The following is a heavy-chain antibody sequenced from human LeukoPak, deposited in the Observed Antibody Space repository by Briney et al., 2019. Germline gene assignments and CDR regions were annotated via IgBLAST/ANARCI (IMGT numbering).Heavy chain of an antibody. J-gene: IGHJ2*01. V-gene: IGHV3-20*04. CDR3: AKGKDTLNPYWYFDV. CDR1: GFSFDDYA. CDR2: INWSGVST. Sequence: PGGSPRLSCAASGFSFDDYAMSWVRQAPGKGLEWVSGINWSGVSTGYADSVKGRFTISRDNTKNSLFLQLNSLRAEDTAFYYCAKGKDTLNPYWYFDVWGRGTLVSVSS. D-gene: IGHD5-18*01.